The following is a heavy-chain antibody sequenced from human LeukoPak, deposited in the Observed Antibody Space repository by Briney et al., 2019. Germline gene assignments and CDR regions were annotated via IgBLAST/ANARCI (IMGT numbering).Heavy chain of an antibody. CDR1: GFTFSSYE. CDR3: ASARGPYGNYAGGYFDY. Sequence: PGGSLRLSCAASGFTFSSYEMSWVRQAPGKGLEWVSYISSSGSTIYYADSVKDRFTISRENAKNSLYLQMNSLRAEETAVYYCASARGPYGNYAGGYFDYWGQGTLVTVSS. CDR2: ISSSGSTI. J-gene: IGHJ4*02. D-gene: IGHD3-16*01. V-gene: IGHV3-48*03.